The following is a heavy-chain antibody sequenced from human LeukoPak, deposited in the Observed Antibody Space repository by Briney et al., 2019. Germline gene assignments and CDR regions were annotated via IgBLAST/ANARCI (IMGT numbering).Heavy chain of an antibody. J-gene: IGHJ4*02. CDR3: AKYRHGAYGSFFDY. CDR2: IRYDGGDE. CDR1: GFTFSDYG. V-gene: IGHV3-30*02. Sequence: GGSLRLSCAASGFTFSDYGMHWVRQAPGKGLEWVAFIRYDGGDEKYADSVKGRFTVSRDNSKNTLYLQMNSLRVEDTAVYYCAKYRHGAYGSFFDYWGQGTLDTVSS. D-gene: IGHD4-17*01.